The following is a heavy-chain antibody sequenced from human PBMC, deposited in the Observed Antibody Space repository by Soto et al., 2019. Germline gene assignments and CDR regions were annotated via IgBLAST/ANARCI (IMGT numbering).Heavy chain of an antibody. V-gene: IGHV3-21*01. CDR2: ISSSSSYI. CDR3: ARVLLPHKLGGIDY. D-gene: IGHD3-16*01. J-gene: IGHJ4*02. CDR1: GFTFSSYS. Sequence: PGGSLRLSCAASGFTFSSYSMNWVRQAPGKGLEWVSSISSSSSYIYYADSVKGRFTTSRDNAKNSLYLQMNSLRAEDTAVYYCARVLLPHKLGGIDYWGQGTLVTVSS.